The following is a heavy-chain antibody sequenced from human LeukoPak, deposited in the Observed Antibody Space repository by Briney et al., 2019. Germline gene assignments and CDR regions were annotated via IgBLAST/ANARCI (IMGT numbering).Heavy chain of an antibody. J-gene: IGHJ4*02. CDR1: GYTFTSYY. D-gene: IGHD1-14*01. CDR3: AREVMDNLRFDY. CDR2: INPSGGDT. Sequence: ASVKVSCKASGYTFTSYYMHWVRPAPGQGLKWMGIINPSGGDTSYAQKFQGRLTMTRDTSTNTVYMELTSLRSEDTAVYYCAREVMDNLRFDYWGQGTLVTVSS. V-gene: IGHV1-46*01.